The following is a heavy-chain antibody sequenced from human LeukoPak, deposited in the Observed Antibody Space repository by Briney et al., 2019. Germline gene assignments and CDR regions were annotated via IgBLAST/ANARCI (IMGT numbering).Heavy chain of an antibody. CDR3: ARALSGDLVDY. CDR2: INPNSGST. J-gene: IGHJ4*02. D-gene: IGHD7-27*01. V-gene: IGHV1-2*02. Sequence: ASVKVSCKASGYTFIDYGVSWVRQAPGQGLEWMGWINPNSGSTNYAQEFQGRVTMTRDTSISTAYMELSSLRSDDTAVFFCARALSGDLVDYWGQGTLVTVSS. CDR1: GYTFIDYG.